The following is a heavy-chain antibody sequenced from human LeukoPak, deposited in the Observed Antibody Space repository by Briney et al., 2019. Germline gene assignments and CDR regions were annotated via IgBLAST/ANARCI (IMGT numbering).Heavy chain of an antibody. V-gene: IGHV1-18*01. D-gene: IGHD3-22*01. CDR2: ISAYNGNT. CDR3: ARGYYYDSMIDAFDI. CDR1: GYTFTSYG. Sequence: GASVKVSCKASGYTFTSYGISWVRQAPGQGLERMGWISAYNGNTNYAQKLQGRVTMTKDTSTSTAYMELRSLRSDDTAVYYCARGYYYDSMIDAFDIWGQGTMVTVSS. J-gene: IGHJ3*02.